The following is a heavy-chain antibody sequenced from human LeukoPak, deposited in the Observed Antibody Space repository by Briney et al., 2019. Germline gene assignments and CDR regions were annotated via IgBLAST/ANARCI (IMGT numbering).Heavy chain of an antibody. CDR1: GYTFTCYG. Sequence: ASVKVSCKASGYTFTCYGISWVRQAPGQGLEWMGWISAYNGNTNYAQKLQGRVTMTTDTSTSTAYMELRSLGSDDTAVYYCARETTVTSYYYYGMDVWGQGTTVTVSS. J-gene: IGHJ6*02. D-gene: IGHD4-17*01. V-gene: IGHV1-18*01. CDR2: ISAYNGNT. CDR3: ARETTVTSYYYYGMDV.